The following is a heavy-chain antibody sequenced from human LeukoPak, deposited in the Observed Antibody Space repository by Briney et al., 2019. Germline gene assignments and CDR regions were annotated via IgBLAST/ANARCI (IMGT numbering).Heavy chain of an antibody. V-gene: IGHV4-59*08. Sequence: SETLSLTCTVSGGSISSYYWSWIRQPPGKGLEWIGYIYYSGSTSYNPSLKSRVTISVDTSKNQFSLKLSSVTAADTAVYYCVRRRCSGGSCLPCYFDYWGQGTLVTVSS. CDR2: IYYSGST. CDR1: GGSISSYY. CDR3: VRRRCSGGSCLPCYFDY. D-gene: IGHD2-15*01. J-gene: IGHJ4*02.